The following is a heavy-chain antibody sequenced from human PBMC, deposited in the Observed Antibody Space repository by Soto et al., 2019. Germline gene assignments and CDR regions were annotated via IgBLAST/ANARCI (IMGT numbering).Heavy chain of an antibody. CDR1: GGSISSGGYY. CDR2: IYYSGST. J-gene: IGHJ6*02. V-gene: IGHV4-31*03. CDR3: ARDQGTEEYYGMDV. Sequence: SETLSLTCTVSGGSISSGGYYWSWIRQHPGKGLEWIGYIYYSGSTYYNPSLKSRVTISVDTSKNQFSLKLSSVTAADTAVYYCARDQGTEEYYGMDVWGQGTTVTVSS.